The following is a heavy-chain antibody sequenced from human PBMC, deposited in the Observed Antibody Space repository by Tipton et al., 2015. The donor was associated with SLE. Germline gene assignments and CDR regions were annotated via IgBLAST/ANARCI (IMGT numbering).Heavy chain of an antibody. CDR2: IFARGST. Sequence: TLSLTCAVYGGSFSDYYWSWIRQPAGKGLEWIGRIFARGSTNYNPSLNSRVTISVDTSKNQFSLKLSSVTAADTAVYYCAREATAIEVRYYHHYYMDVWGKGTTVTISS. J-gene: IGHJ6*03. CDR3: AREATAIEVRYYHHYYMDV. CDR1: GGSFSDYY. D-gene: IGHD5-18*01. V-gene: IGHV4-4*07.